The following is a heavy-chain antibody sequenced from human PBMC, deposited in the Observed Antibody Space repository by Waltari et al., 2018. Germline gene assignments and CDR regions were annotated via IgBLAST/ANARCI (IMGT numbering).Heavy chain of an antibody. J-gene: IGHJ6*03. Sequence: QEQLQESGPGLVKPSETLSLTCTVSGGSISSYYWSWIRQPAGKGLEWIGRIYTSGSTNYNPSLKSRVTMSVDTSKNQFSLKLSSVTAADTAVYYCARELWFGELLVFPGYYMDVWGKGTTVTVSS. CDR3: ARELWFGELLVFPGYYMDV. CDR1: GGSISSYY. CDR2: IYTSGST. V-gene: IGHV4-4*07. D-gene: IGHD3-10*01.